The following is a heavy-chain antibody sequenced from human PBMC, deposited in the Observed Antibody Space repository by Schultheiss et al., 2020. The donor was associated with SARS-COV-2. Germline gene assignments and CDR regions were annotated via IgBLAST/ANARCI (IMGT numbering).Heavy chain of an antibody. CDR2: ISYDGSNK. D-gene: IGHD2-21*01. Sequence: GGSLRLSCAASGFTFSSYAMHWVRQAPGKGLEWVAVISYDGSNKYYADSVKGRFTISRDNAKNTLYLQMNSLRAEDTAVYYCARSDWARHYYYGMDVWGQGTTVTVSS. CDR1: GFTFSSYA. V-gene: IGHV3-30-3*01. CDR3: ARSDWARHYYYGMDV. J-gene: IGHJ6*02.